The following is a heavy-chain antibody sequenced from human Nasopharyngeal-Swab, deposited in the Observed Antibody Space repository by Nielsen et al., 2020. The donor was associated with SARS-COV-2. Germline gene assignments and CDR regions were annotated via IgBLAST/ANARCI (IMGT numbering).Heavy chain of an antibody. J-gene: IGHJ3*02. D-gene: IGHD2-15*01. CDR2: LSAYNGNT. CDR1: GYTVTDYG. V-gene: IGHV1-18*01. CDR3: ARERRGGYHDAFDI. Sequence: ASVQVSCKASGYTVTDYGISWVRQAPGQGLEWMGWLSAYNGNTNYAQRVQGRVTMTTDTSTSTAYMELRSLRSDDTAVYYCARERRGGYHDAFDIWGQGTMITVSS.